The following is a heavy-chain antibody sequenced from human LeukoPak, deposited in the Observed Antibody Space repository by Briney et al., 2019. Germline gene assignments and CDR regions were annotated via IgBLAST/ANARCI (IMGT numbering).Heavy chain of an antibody. D-gene: IGHD6-19*01. CDR3: ARAYKDRSLAGKKEFFQH. V-gene: IGHV3-7*03. CDR2: IKYDGSEK. CDR1: GFTLSSFW. Sequence: PGGSLRLSCAVSGFTLSSFWMTWVRQAPGKGLEWVASIKYDGSEKKYVDSVEGRFTISRDNANNFLYLQMNSLRAEDTALYYCARAYKDRSLAGKKEFFQHWGQGTLVTVSS. J-gene: IGHJ1*01.